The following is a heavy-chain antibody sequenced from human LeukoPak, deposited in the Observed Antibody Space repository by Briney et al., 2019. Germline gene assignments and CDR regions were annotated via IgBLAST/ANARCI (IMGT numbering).Heavy chain of an antibody. CDR2: ISTSGIT. Sequence: SETLSLTSTVSGGSINSNYWTWIRQPAGKGLEWIGRISTSGITNYSPSLKSRVTLSLDKSKTQFSLILASVTAADTALYYCAREASIAAAGWISDYWGQGTLVTVSS. V-gene: IGHV4-4*07. CDR3: AREASIAAAGWISDY. J-gene: IGHJ4*02. CDR1: GGSINSNY. D-gene: IGHD6-13*01.